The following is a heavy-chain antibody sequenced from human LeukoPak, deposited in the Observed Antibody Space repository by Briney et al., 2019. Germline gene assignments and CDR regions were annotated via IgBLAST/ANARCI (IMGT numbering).Heavy chain of an antibody. CDR2: ISSSGSTI. J-gene: IGHJ4*02. Sequence: PGGSLRLSCAASGFTFSDYYMCWIRQAPGKGLEWVSYISSSGSTIYYADSVKGRFTISRDNAKNSLYLQMNSLRAEDTAVYYCARTYYDFWSGYYGSIDYWGQGTLVTVSS. CDR1: GFTFSDYY. V-gene: IGHV3-11*04. D-gene: IGHD3-3*01. CDR3: ARTYYDFWSGYYGSIDY.